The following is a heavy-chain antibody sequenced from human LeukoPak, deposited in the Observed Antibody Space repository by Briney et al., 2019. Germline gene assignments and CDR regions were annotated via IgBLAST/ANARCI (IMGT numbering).Heavy chain of an antibody. V-gene: IGHV3-23*01. D-gene: IGHD4-17*01. Sequence: PGGSLRLSCAASGFTFSSYAMSWVRQAPGKGLEWVSAISGSGGSTYYADSVKGRFTISRDNSKNTLYLQMNSLRAKDTAVYYCAKDPGPYGDYYCDYWGQGTLVTVSS. J-gene: IGHJ4*02. CDR1: GFTFSSYA. CDR3: AKDPGPYGDYYCDY. CDR2: ISGSGGST.